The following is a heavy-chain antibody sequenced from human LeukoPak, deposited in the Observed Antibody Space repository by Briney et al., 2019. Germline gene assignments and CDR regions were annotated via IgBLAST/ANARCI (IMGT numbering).Heavy chain of an antibody. J-gene: IGHJ4*02. CDR3: ARGPRYSSSPQYFDY. Sequence: ASVKVSCKASGYTFTSHGFSWVRQAPGQGLEWMGWISGNKDKTNYAESLQGRVTMTKDTSTSTVHMELRSLRAEDTAVYYCARGPRYSSSPQYFDYWGQGTLVTVSS. V-gene: IGHV1-18*01. CDR1: GYTFTSHG. D-gene: IGHD6-13*01. CDR2: ISGNKDKT.